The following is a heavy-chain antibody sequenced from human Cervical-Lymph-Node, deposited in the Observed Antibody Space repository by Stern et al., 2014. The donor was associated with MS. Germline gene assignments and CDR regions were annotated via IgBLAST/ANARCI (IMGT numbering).Heavy chain of an antibody. J-gene: IGHJ4*02. Sequence: ESGPALVKPTHTLTLTCTFSGFSLSTSGLGVGWIRQPPGEALEWLAYIYWDDQKRYSPSLKSRLTITKDTSKNQVVLTLTNVDPVDTATYYCAHRTAGPFDYWGQGTLVTVSS. CDR1: GFSLSTSGLG. V-gene: IGHV2-5*02. CDR2: IYWDDQK. CDR3: AHRTAGPFDY.